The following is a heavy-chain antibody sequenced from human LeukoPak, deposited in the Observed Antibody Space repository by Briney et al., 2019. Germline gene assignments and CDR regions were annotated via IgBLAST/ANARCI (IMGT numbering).Heavy chain of an antibody. Sequence: GGSLRLSCAVSGFTLSNQGIDCDRLAPGKVMGWEAFIRNDGRERNYGACVKGRFNISRDNPKHTVDLQMNSLRAEDTVVYYCAKEIHTRDWYFDLWGRGTLVTVSS. CDR3: AKEIHTRDWYFDL. CDR2: IRNDGRER. V-gene: IGHV3-30*02. CDR1: GFTLSNQG. J-gene: IGHJ2*01.